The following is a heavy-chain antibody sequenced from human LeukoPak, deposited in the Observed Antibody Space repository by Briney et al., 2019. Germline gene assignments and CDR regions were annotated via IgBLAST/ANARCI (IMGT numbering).Heavy chain of an antibody. Sequence: GGSLRLSCAASGFTFDDYAMHWVRQAPGKGLEWVFLISGDGGSTYYADSVKGRFTISRDNSKNSLYLQMNSLRTEDTALYYCAKDGTAMASDAFDIWGQGTMVTVSS. CDR3: AKDGTAMASDAFDI. J-gene: IGHJ3*02. CDR1: GFTFDDYA. CDR2: ISGDGGST. V-gene: IGHV3-43*02. D-gene: IGHD5-18*01.